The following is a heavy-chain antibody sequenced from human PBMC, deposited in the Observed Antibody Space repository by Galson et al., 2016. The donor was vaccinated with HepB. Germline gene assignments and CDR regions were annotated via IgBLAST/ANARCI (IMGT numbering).Heavy chain of an antibody. D-gene: IGHD3-10*01. CDR2: IDTDGRSI. Sequence: SLRLSCAASGFTFSSNWMHWVRQAPGKGLVWVARIDTDGRSINYVDSVQGRYTISRDNAKNTLYVQMNSLRAEETAVYYCARDLAFYGSGSYSRYFDLWGRVTLVTVSS. CDR1: GFTFSSNW. CDR3: ARDLAFYGSGSYSRYFDL. V-gene: IGHV3-74*01. J-gene: IGHJ2*01.